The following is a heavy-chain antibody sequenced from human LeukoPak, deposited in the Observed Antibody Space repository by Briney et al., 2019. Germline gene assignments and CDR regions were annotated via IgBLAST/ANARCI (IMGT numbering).Heavy chain of an antibody. V-gene: IGHV3-23*01. CDR2: ISVSGVST. CDR3: ATESGYESWDANYFDD. Sequence: PGGSLRLSCAASGFTFSSYAMGWVRQAPGKGLEWVSGISVSGVSTYYADSVKGRFTISRDNSKNTLYLQMNSLRAEDTAVYYCATESGYESWDANYFDDWGQGTLVTVSS. D-gene: IGHD5-12*01. J-gene: IGHJ4*02. CDR1: GFTFSSYA.